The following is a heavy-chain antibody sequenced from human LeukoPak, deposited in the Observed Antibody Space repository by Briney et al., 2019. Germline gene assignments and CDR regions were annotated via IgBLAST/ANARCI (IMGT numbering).Heavy chain of an antibody. V-gene: IGHV4-59*08. J-gene: IGHJ3*01. CDR3: ARHDGSSWYYAFDV. CDR2: IYYSGST. D-gene: IGHD6-13*01. Sequence: SEALSLTCTVSGVSISSYYWSWIRQPPGKGLEWVGFIYYSGSTNYNPSLKSRVTISLDTFKNQFTLKLSPVTAADTAVYYCARHDGSSWYYAFDVWGQGTMVTVSS. CDR1: GVSISSYY.